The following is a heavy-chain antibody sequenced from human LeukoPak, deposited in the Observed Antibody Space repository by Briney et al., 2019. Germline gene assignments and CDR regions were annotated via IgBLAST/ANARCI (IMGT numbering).Heavy chain of an antibody. CDR1: GYTFTYYY. CDR3: ARNKEGKSLDY. V-gene: IGHV1-2*02. J-gene: IGHJ4*02. Sequence: GASVKVSCKASGYTFTYYYIHWVRQAPGQGLEWMAWMNPNSGGTSYAQKFQGRVTMTRDTSISTAYMELSRLRFDDTAVYYCARNKEGKSLDYWGQGTLVTVS. CDR2: MNPNSGGT.